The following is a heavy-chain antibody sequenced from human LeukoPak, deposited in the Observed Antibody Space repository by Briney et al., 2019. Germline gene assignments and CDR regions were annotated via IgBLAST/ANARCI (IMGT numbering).Heavy chain of an antibody. J-gene: IGHJ3*02. D-gene: IGHD1-26*01. CDR1: GGSTSSSSHY. CDR2: IYYGGST. CDR3: ARDALIKWELLDAFDI. Sequence: SETLSLTCTVSGGSTSSSSHYWGWIRQPPGKGLEWIGSIYYGGSTYYNPSLKSRVTMSVDTSKNQFSLNLSSVTAADTAVYYCARDALIKWELLDAFDIWGQGTMVTVSS. V-gene: IGHV4-39*07.